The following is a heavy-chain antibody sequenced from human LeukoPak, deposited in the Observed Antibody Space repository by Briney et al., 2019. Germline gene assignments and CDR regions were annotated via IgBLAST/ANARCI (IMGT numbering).Heavy chain of an antibody. CDR2: INYSKST. Sequence: SETLSLTCTVSGDSISSSGYYWGWIRQPPGKGLEWIGSINYSKSTHYNPSLKSRVTISVDTSKNQFSLKLTSVTAADTAVYYCASASDYYYGSGSYLVFNIWGQGTMVTVSS. J-gene: IGHJ3*02. D-gene: IGHD3-10*01. CDR3: ASASDYYYGSGSYLVFNI. V-gene: IGHV4-39*07. CDR1: GDSISSSGYY.